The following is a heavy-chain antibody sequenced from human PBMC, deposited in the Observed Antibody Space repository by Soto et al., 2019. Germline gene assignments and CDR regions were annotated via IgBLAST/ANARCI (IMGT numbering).Heavy chain of an antibody. CDR1: GGSFSGYY. V-gene: IGHV4-34*01. CDR2: INHSGST. Sequence: SETLSLTCAVYGGSFSGYYWSWIRQPPGKGLEWIGEINHSGSTNYNPSLKSRVTISVDTSKNQFSLKLSSVTAADTAVYYCARLAIVVVVAATPYYFDYWGQGTLVTVSS. J-gene: IGHJ4*02. CDR3: ARLAIVVVVAATPYYFDY. D-gene: IGHD2-15*01.